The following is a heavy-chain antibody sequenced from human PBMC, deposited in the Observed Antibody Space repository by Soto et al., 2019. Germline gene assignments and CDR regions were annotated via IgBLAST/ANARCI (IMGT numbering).Heavy chain of an antibody. J-gene: IGHJ4*02. CDR3: ARDHTYYYDSSGPFDY. Sequence: QVQLVQSGAEVKKPGSSVKVSCKASGGTFSSYAISWVRQAPGQGLEWMGGIIPIFGTANYAQKFQGRVTITADDSTSTAYMELSSLRSEDTAVYYCARDHTYYYDSSGPFDYWGQGPLVTVSS. D-gene: IGHD3-22*01. CDR1: GGTFSSYA. CDR2: IIPIFGTA. V-gene: IGHV1-69*01.